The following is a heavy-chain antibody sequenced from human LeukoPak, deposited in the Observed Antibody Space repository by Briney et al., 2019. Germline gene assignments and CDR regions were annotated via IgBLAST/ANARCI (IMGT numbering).Heavy chain of an antibody. CDR3: ARDTYYGSGGHNWFDP. CDR1: GGSISSYY. J-gene: IGHJ5*02. CDR2: IFTSGST. V-gene: IGHV4-4*07. D-gene: IGHD3-10*01. Sequence: PSETLSLTCTVSGGSISSYYWTWIRQPAGRGLEWIGRIFTSGSTNYNPSLKSRVTMSVDTSKNQFSLKLSSVTAADTAVYYCARDTYYGSGGHNWFDPWGQGTLVTVSS.